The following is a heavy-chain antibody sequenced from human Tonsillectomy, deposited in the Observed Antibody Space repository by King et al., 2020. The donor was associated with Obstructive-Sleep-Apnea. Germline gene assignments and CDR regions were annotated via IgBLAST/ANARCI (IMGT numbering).Heavy chain of an antibody. Sequence: QLVQSGAEVKKPGSSVKVSCKASGGTFSTYGISWVRQAPGQGLEWMGRIIPILGIVIYPQKFQGRVTINADKSTNTAYLELSSPRTEDTAAYYCARDRLEAGMDFWGQGTTVTVSS. D-gene: IGHD5-24*01. CDR3: ARDRLEAGMDF. CDR1: GGTFSTYG. J-gene: IGHJ6*02. V-gene: IGHV1-69*09. CDR2: IIPILGIV.